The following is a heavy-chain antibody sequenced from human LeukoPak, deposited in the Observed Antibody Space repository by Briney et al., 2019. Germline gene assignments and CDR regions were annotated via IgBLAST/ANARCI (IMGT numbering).Heavy chain of an antibody. V-gene: IGHV1-2*02. Sequence: ASVTVSCKASGYTFTGYYMHWVRQAPGQGLEWMGWINPNSGGTNYAQKFQGRVTMTRDTSISTAYMELSRLRSDDTAVYYCARDRKAAAGTSQNNWFDPWGQGTLVTVSS. CDR3: ARDRKAAAGTSQNNWFDP. D-gene: IGHD6-13*01. J-gene: IGHJ5*02. CDR1: GYTFTGYY. CDR2: INPNSGGT.